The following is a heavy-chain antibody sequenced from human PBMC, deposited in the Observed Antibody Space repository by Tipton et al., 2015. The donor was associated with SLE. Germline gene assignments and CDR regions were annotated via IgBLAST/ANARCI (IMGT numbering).Heavy chain of an antibody. D-gene: IGHD3-16*01. V-gene: IGHV4-4*07. Sequence: TLSLTCTVSGGSISSYYWSWIRQPAGGGLEWIGRIYTNENTNYNPSLKSRVTMSVDTSKNHFSLKLISVTAADTAVYYCARAGWGMGAFDIWGQGTMVTVSS. CDR2: IYTNENT. CDR1: GGSISSYY. CDR3: ARAGWGMGAFDI. J-gene: IGHJ3*02.